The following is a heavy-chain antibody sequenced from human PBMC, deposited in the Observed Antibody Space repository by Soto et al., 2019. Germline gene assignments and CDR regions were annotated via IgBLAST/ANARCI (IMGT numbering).Heavy chain of an antibody. CDR3: ARGGYCSGGSCYLVDYYYYYGMDV. J-gene: IGHJ6*02. Sequence: SVKVSCKASGGTFSSYAISWVRQAPGQGLEWMGGIIPIFGTANYAQKFQGRVTITADESTSTAYMELSSLRSEDTAVYYCARGGYCSGGSCYLVDYYYYYGMDVWGQGTTVTVSS. D-gene: IGHD2-15*01. CDR1: GGTFSSYA. CDR2: IIPIFGTA. V-gene: IGHV1-69*13.